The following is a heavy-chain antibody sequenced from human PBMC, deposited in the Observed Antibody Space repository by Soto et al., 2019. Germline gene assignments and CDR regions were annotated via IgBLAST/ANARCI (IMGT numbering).Heavy chain of an antibody. CDR1: GLTFSSYW. J-gene: IGHJ5*02. CDR2: IKRDGSST. D-gene: IGHD2-8*01. CDR3: ARDNGHGTYCTPS. V-gene: IGHV3-74*01. Sequence: EEQLVESGGGLVQPGGSLRLSCAASGLTFSSYWMHWVRQAPGKGLVWVSRIKRDGSSTSYADSVEGRFTISRDNAKNTVYLQMNSLRGEDTAVYYCARDNGHGTYCTPSWGQGTLVTVSS.